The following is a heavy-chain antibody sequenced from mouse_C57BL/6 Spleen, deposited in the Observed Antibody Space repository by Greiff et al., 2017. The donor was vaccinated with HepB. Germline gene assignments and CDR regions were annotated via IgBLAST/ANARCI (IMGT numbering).Heavy chain of an antibody. V-gene: IGHV1-80*01. D-gene: IGHD4-1*01. CDR2: IYPGDGDT. J-gene: IGHJ2*01. CDR3: ARKGDWDPLFDY. Sequence: VQLQQSGAELVKPGASVKISCKASGYAFSSYWMNWVKQRPGKGLEWIGQIYPGDGDTNYNGKFKGKATLTADKSSSTAYMQLSSLTSEDSAVYFWARKGDWDPLFDYWGQGTTLTVSS. CDR1: GYAFSSYW.